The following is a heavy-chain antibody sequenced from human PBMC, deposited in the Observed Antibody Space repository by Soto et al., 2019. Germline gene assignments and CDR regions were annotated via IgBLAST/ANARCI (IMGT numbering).Heavy chain of an antibody. CDR3: ARTGRFLEWLSTFDY. J-gene: IGHJ4*02. CDR2: ISAYNGDT. Sequence: QVQLVQSGAEVAKPGASVKVSCKSSGYTFSDYGISWVRQAPGQGLEWMGWISAYNGDTNYAHKFQGRVTMTTDTSTSTAYLEVRSLRSDDTAVYYWARTGRFLEWLSTFDYWGQGNLVTVSS. CDR1: GYTFSDYG. D-gene: IGHD3-3*01. V-gene: IGHV1-18*01.